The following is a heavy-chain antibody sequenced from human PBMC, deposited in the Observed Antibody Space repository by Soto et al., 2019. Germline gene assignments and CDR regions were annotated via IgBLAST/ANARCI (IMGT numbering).Heavy chain of an antibody. CDR3: AKEIRRITMVRGVIIGGMDV. CDR2: ISYDGSNK. Sequence: QVQLVESGGGVVQPGRSLRLSCAASGFTFSSYGMHWVRQAPGKGLEWVAVISYDGSNKYYADSVKGRFTISRDNSKNTLYLQMNSLRAEETAVYYCAKEIRRITMVRGVIIGGMDVWGQGTTVTVSS. CDR1: GFTFSSYG. D-gene: IGHD3-10*01. J-gene: IGHJ6*02. V-gene: IGHV3-30*18.